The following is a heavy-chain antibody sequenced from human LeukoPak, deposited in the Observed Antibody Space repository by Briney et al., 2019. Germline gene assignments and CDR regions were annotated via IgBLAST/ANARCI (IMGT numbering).Heavy chain of an antibody. J-gene: IGHJ3*01. CDR2: INPTSGGT. Sequence: ASVNVSCKASVYTFTDYYMHWVRQAPGQGLECVGWINPTSGGTNYAQKFQDRVTITRDTSNNASYMELSRLRSDDTAVYYCAREFRTTTWSYDAFDLWGQGTMVTVSS. CDR1: VYTFTDYY. CDR3: AREFRTTTWSYDAFDL. V-gene: IGHV1-2*02. D-gene: IGHD1/OR15-1a*01.